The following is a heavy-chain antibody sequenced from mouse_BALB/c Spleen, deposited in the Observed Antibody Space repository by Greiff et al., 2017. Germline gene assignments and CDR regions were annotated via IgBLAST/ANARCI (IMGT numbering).Heavy chain of an antibody. CDR3: ARETGHY. D-gene: IGHD4-1*01. V-gene: IGHV3-6*02. CDR1: GYSITSGYY. CDR2: ISYDGSN. J-gene: IGHJ2*01. Sequence: EVQLVESGPGLVKPSQSLSLTCSVTGYSITSGYYWNWIRQFPGNKLEWMGYISYDGSNNYNPSLKNRISITRDTSKNQFFLKLNSVTTEDTATYYCARETGHYWGQGTTLTVSS.